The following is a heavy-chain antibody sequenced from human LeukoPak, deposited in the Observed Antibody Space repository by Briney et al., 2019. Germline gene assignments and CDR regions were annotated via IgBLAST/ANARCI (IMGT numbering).Heavy chain of an antibody. V-gene: IGHV1-3*01. J-gene: IGHJ5*02. D-gene: IGHD2-2*01. CDR3: ARGLVDCSSTSCYGGNWFDP. CDR2: INAGNGNT. Sequence: ASVKVSCKASGGTFSSYAISWVRQAPGQRLEWMGWINAGNGNTKYSQKFQGRVTITRDTSASTAYMELSSLRSEDTAVYYCARGLVDCSSTSCYGGNWFDPWGQGTLVTVSS. CDR1: GGTFSSYA.